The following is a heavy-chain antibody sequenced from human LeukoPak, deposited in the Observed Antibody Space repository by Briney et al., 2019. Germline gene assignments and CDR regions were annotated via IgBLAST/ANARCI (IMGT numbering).Heavy chain of an antibody. V-gene: IGHV3-23*01. CDR1: GFTFSSYA. CDR3: AKESCSSTSCYAGTLDY. Sequence: GGSLRLSCAASGFTFSSYAMSWVRQAPGKGLEWVSAISGSGGSTYYADSVKGRFTISRDNSKNTLYLQMNSLRAEDTAVYYCAKESCSSTSCYAGTLDYWGQGTLVTVSS. J-gene: IGHJ4*02. CDR2: ISGSGGST. D-gene: IGHD2-2*01.